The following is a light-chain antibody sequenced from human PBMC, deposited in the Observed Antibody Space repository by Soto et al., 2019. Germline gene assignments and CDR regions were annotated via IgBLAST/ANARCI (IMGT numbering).Light chain of an antibody. V-gene: IGKV3-15*01. J-gene: IGKJ4*01. Sequence: ETVMTQSPATLSVSPGERATLSCRASESVGSNLAWYQQKPGQVPRLIIFGASSRATGTPVRFSGSGFGTGFTPHISSPQFEDFSVYFRQQDNNWPPLTFGGGTKVEIK. CDR3: QQDNNWPPLT. CDR2: GAS. CDR1: ESVGSN.